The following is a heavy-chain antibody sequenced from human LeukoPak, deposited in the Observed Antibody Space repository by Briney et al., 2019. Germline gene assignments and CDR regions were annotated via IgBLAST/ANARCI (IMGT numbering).Heavy chain of an antibody. Sequence: PSETLSLTCTVSGGSISNDYWSWIRQLPGKGLEWIGYIYYSGSTNYNPSLKSRVTISVDTSKNQFSLKLSSVTAADTAVYYCARHRPGGSGYCDCWGQGTLVTVSS. D-gene: IGHD3-22*01. CDR3: ARHRPGGSGYCDC. CDR1: GGSISNDY. V-gene: IGHV4-59*08. J-gene: IGHJ4*02. CDR2: IYYSGST.